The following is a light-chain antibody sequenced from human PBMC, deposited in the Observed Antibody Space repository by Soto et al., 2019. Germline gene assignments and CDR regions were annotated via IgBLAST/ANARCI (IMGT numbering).Light chain of an antibody. J-gene: IGKJ1*01. V-gene: IGKV1-39*01. CDR2: AAS. CDR1: QSISSY. Sequence: DIQMTQSPSSLSASVGDRVTITCRASQSISSYLNWYQQKPGKVPKLLIYAASSLQGGVPSRFSGSGSGTDFTLTISSLQPEDFATYYCQQSLSAPWTFGNRTKVNI. CDR3: QQSLSAPWT.